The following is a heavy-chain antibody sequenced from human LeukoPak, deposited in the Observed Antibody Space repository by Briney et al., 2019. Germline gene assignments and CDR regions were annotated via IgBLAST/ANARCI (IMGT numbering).Heavy chain of an antibody. V-gene: IGHV2-5*08. Sequence: TLSLTCSVSGGSISGFYGNWIRQPPGKALEWLALIYWDDDIHYSPSLKSRLTITKDASKNQVVLTLINMDPVDTATYYCAHRGFSGSYHFDYWGQGALVTVSS. J-gene: IGHJ4*02. CDR1: GGSISGFY. CDR2: IYWDDDI. D-gene: IGHD1-26*01. CDR3: AHRGFSGSYHFDY.